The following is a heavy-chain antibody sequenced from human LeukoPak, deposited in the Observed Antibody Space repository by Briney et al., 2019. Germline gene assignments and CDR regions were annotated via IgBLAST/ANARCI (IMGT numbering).Heavy chain of an antibody. J-gene: IGHJ4*02. CDR2: IYYSGST. D-gene: IGHD1-1*01. V-gene: IGHV4-30-4*01. Sequence: SETLSLTCTVSGGSVSSGDYYWSWIRQPPGRGLEWIGYIYYSGSTYYSPSLKSRVTISVDTSKNQFSLKLSSVTAADTAVYYCARGGTGSRTFDYWGQGTLVTVSS. CDR3: ARGGTGSRTFDY. CDR1: GGSVSSGDYY.